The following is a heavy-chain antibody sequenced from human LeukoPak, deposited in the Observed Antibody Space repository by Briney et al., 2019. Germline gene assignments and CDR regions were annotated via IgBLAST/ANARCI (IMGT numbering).Heavy chain of an antibody. D-gene: IGHD3-10*01. CDR1: GFAFSSYA. CDR2: INGNGGST. CDR3: VKGHHHGSGSFWV. V-gene: IGHV3-23*01. Sequence: PGGSLRLSCAASGFAFSSYAMSWVRQAPGKGLEWVSAINGNGGSTYYADSVKGRFTISRDNSKNTLYLQMSSLRAEDTAVYYCVKGHHHGSGSFWVWGQGTLVTVSS. J-gene: IGHJ4*02.